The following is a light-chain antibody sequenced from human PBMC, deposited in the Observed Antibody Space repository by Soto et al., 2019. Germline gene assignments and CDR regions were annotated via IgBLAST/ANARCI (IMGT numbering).Light chain of an antibody. V-gene: IGKV3-11*01. Sequence: EIVLTQSPATLSLSPGERATLSCRASQSVGSYLAWYQQKPGQAPRLLIYDASSRATGIPARFSGSGSGTDFTLTISSLEPEDLAVYFCQQRSDWPPLTFGQGTRLEIK. J-gene: IGKJ5*01. CDR3: QQRSDWPPLT. CDR1: QSVGSY. CDR2: DAS.